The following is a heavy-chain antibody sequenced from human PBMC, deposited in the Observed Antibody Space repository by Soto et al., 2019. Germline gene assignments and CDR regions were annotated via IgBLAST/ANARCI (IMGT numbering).Heavy chain of an antibody. CDR1: GGSISSCY. D-gene: IGHD6-13*01. Sequence: PSETLSLTCTVSGGSISSCYWRWIRQPPGKGLEWIGYIYYSGSTNYNPSLKSRVTISVDTSKNQFSLKLSSVTAADTAVYYCAREAGSSWYSWFDPWGQGTLVTVSS. V-gene: IGHV4-59*01. J-gene: IGHJ5*02. CDR3: AREAGSSWYSWFDP. CDR2: IYYSGST.